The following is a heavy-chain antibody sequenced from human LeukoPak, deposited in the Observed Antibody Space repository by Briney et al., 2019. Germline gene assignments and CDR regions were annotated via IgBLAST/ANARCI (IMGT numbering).Heavy chain of an antibody. CDR2: IYYSEST. V-gene: IGHV4-59*01. Sequence: SETLSLTCTVSGGSISSYYWSWIRQPPGKGLEWIGYIYYSESTNYNPSLKSRVTISVDTSKNQFSLKLSSVTAADTAVYYCASHDGSGYSLTFWGQGTLVTVSS. J-gene: IGHJ4*02. CDR3: ASHDGSGYSLTF. CDR1: GGSISSYY. D-gene: IGHD3-22*01.